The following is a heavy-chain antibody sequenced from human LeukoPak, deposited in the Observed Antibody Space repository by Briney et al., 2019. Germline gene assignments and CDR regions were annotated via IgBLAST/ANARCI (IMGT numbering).Heavy chain of an antibody. Sequence: SQTLSLTCAISGDSVSSNSAAXNWXXQSPSXGLEWLGRTYYRSKWYNDYAVSVKSRITINPDTSKNQFSLQLNSVTPEDTAVYYCARAYVGAIGYWGQGTLVTVSS. V-gene: IGHV6-1*01. J-gene: IGHJ4*02. CDR3: ARAYVGAIGY. D-gene: IGHD1-26*01. CDR2: TYYRSKWYN. CDR1: GDSVSSNSAA.